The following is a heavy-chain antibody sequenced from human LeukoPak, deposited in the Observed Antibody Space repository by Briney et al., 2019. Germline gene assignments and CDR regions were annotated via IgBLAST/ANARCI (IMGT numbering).Heavy chain of an antibody. CDR1: GYTFTSYA. V-gene: IGHV1-3*01. CDR3: ARTPPLAAAGDY. CDR2: INAGNGNT. D-gene: IGHD6-13*01. J-gene: IGHJ4*02. Sequence: GASVKVSCTASGYTFTSYAMHWVRQAPGQRLEWMGWINAGNGNTKYSQKFQGRVTITRDTSASTAYMELSSLRSEDTAVYYCARTPPLAAAGDYWGQGTLVTVSS.